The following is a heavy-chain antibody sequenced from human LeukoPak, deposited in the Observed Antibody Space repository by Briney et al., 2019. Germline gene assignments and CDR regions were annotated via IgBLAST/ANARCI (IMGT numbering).Heavy chain of an antibody. Sequence: PSETPSLTCTVSGDSISSGLYYWSWIRQPAGNRLEWIGRIYTRGSTNYNPSLKSRVTISLDTSKNEFSLTLSSVTAADTAVYYCARESGSGWYGGDWFDPWGQGSLVTVSS. V-gene: IGHV4-61*02. CDR3: ARESGSGWYGGDWFDP. CDR2: IYTRGST. J-gene: IGHJ5*02. CDR1: GDSISSGLYY. D-gene: IGHD6-19*01.